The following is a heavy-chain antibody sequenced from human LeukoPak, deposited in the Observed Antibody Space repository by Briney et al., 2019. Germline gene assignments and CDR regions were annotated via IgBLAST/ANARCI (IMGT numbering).Heavy chain of an antibody. D-gene: IGHD6-13*01. CDR1: GFTFSTYA. CDR2: ISSVISYI. V-gene: IGHV3-21*01. CDR3: ARGDSSRIDY. Sequence: PGGSLRLSCAASGFTFSTYAMSWVRQAPGKGLEWVSSISSVISYIYYADSLKGRFTISRDNAKNSLYLQMDSLRAEDTGVYYCARGDSSRIDYWGQGTLVTVSS. J-gene: IGHJ4*02.